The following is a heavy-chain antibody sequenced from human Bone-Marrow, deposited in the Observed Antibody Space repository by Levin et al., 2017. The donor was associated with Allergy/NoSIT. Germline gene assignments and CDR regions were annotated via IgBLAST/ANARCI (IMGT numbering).Heavy chain of an antibody. D-gene: IGHD3-10*01. Sequence: ASVKVSCKASGYSFNSYHINWMRQAAGQGLEWLGWSNPDSGDSGYGQQFRGRVTLTTDTSTSTAYMELFSLTSEDTAVYFCSRGFRGGSCCGDHWGQGTLVTVSS. V-gene: IGHV1-8*01. CDR3: SRGFRGGSCCGDH. J-gene: IGHJ4*02. CDR2: SNPDSGDS. CDR1: GYSFNSYH.